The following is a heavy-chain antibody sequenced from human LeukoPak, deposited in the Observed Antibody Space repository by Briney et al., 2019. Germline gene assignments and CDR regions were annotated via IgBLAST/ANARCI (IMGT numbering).Heavy chain of an antibody. CDR1: GGSIRSSSYY. D-gene: IGHD3-22*01. CDR2: IYYSGST. J-gene: IGHJ4*02. V-gene: IGHV4-39*01. Sequence: SETLSLTYTVSGGSIRSSSYYSGWIRQPPGKGLEWFGSIYYSGSTYSNPSPKSRVTISVDTSKNQFSLKLSSVTAADTAVYYCARHTGGGYINFDYWGQGTLVTVSS. CDR3: ARHTGGGYINFDY.